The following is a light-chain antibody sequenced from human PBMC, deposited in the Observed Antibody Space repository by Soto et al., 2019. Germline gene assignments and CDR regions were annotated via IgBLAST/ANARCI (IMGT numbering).Light chain of an antibody. CDR2: EAS. J-gene: IGKJ4*01. Sequence: DIQMTQSPSTLSASVGDRVTITCRASQSISSWLAWYQQKPGKAPKLLIHEASRLESGVPSRFSGNESGTEFTLTISGLHAEDSATYYCQQYTNFPLTFGGGTKVEIK. CDR1: QSISSW. CDR3: QQYTNFPLT. V-gene: IGKV1-5*01.